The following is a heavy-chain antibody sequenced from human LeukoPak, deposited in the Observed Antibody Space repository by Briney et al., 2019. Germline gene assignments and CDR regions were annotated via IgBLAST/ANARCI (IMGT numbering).Heavy chain of an antibody. CDR2: IIGPGGDT. Sequence: SGGSLRLSCTASGFSFNSYAMNWVRQAPGKGLEWVASIIGPGGDTYHAGSVRGRFTISRDNSKNTLYPQMSHLRVEDTALYYCAKAAAERCASIKCYPFDSWGQGTLVTVSS. CDR3: AKAAAERCASIKCYPFDS. CDR1: GFSFNSYA. V-gene: IGHV3-23*01. D-gene: IGHD1-1*01. J-gene: IGHJ4*02.